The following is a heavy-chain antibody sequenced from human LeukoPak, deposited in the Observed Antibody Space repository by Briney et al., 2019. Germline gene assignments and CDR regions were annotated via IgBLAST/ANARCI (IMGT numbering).Heavy chain of an antibody. Sequence: GGSLRLSCAASGFTFSSYAMHWVRQAPGKGLEWVAVISYDGSNKYYADSVKGRFTISRDNSKNTLYLQMNSLRAEDTAVYYCARGYSSSWSSFDYWGQGTPVTVSS. CDR3: ARGYSSSWSSFDY. CDR1: GFTFSSYA. J-gene: IGHJ4*02. D-gene: IGHD6-13*01. V-gene: IGHV3-30*04. CDR2: ISYDGSNK.